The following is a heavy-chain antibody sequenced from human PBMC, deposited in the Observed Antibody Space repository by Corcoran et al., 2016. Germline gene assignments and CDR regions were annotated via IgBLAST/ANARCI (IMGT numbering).Heavy chain of an antibody. CDR1: GDSVSSNSTA. CDR3: ARDLAPPSGYSSGWFSV. CDR2: TYYRSKWYD. J-gene: IGHJ4*02. V-gene: IGHV6-1*01. Sequence: QVQLQQSGPGLVKPSQTLSLTCAITGDSVSSNSTAWNWIRKSPSRGLEWLGRTYYRSKWYDDYAVSVKSRITINPDTSKNQFSMQMNSVTPEDTAVYYCARDLAPPSGYSSGWFSVWGQGTLVTVSS. D-gene: IGHD6-19*01.